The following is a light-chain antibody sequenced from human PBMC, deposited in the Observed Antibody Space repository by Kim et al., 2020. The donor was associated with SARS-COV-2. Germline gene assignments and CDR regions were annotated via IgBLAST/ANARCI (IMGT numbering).Light chain of an antibody. V-gene: IGLV10-54*01. Sequence: RQTATLTCPGNYSTVGNQGAVWLQQCLGHPPRLLSYMNNDRPSGISERLSASRSGNTASLTITGLQPEDEADYYCSAWDSSLSSWVFGGGTQLTVL. CDR2: MNN. CDR1: YSTVGNQG. J-gene: IGLJ3*02. CDR3: SAWDSSLSSWV.